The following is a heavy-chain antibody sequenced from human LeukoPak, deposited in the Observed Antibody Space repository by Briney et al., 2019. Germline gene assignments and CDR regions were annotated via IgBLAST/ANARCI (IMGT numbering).Heavy chain of an antibody. J-gene: IGHJ6*03. CDR1: GGSISSGSYY. V-gene: IGHV4-39*07. D-gene: IGHD3-16*01. CDR2: IYYSGST. CDR3: ARVKDPGGYYYYYYMDI. Sequence: SETLSLTCTVSGGSISSGSYYWGWIRQPPGKGLEWIGNIYYSGSTYYNPSLKSRVSISVDTSKNQFSLKLTSVTAADTAVYYCARVKDPGGYYYYYYMDIWGKGNTVTVSS.